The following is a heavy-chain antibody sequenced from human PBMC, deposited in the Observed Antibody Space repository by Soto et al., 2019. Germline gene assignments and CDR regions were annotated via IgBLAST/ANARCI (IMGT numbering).Heavy chain of an antibody. CDR1: GVSISSHDW. V-gene: IGHV4-4*02. CDR3: ATRDTSRFY. J-gene: IGHJ4*02. Sequence: QVQLQELGPGLVKPSGTLSLTCAVSGVSISSHDWWTWVRQPPGKGLEWIGESHQSGNTNYNSSLESRVTISVDKSKNQFSLNLSSVPVANTAVYYCATRDTSRFYWGQGTLVTVSS. D-gene: IGHD6-13*01. CDR2: SHQSGNT.